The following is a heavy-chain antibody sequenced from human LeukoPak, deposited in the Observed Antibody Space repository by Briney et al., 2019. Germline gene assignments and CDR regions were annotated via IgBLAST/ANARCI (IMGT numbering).Heavy chain of an antibody. V-gene: IGHV1-69*13. CDR3: ALPVGSSGYYYLGHYFDY. J-gene: IGHJ4*02. D-gene: IGHD3-22*01. Sequence: SVNVSCKASGGTFSSYAISWVRQAPGQGLEWMGGIIPIFGTANYAQKFQGRVTITADESTSTAYMELSSLRSEDTAVYYCALPVGSSGYYYLGHYFDYWGQGTLVTVSS. CDR1: GGTFSSYA. CDR2: IIPIFGTA.